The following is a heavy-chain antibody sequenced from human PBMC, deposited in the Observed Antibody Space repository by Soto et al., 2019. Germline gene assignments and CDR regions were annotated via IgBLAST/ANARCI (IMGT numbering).Heavy chain of an antibody. V-gene: IGHV3-21*06. D-gene: IGHD3-10*01. Sequence: GGSLRLSCTASGFAFGRASLSWVRQPPGKGLQWVSSISSDATYTHYADSLKGRFTVSRDNAKNSLYLQISNLRVEDTALYYCATENYSSGRDYWGQGTLVTVSS. CDR1: GFAFGRAS. J-gene: IGHJ4*02. CDR2: ISSDATYT. CDR3: ATENYSSGRDY.